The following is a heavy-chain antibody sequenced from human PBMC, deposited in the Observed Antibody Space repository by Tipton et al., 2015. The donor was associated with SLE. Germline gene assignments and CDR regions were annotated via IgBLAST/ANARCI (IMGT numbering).Heavy chain of an antibody. V-gene: IGHV4-34*01. Sequence: TLSLTCAVYGGSTSDRNWSWIRQPPGKGLEWIGEIHHIGGTKYSPSLNSRVTISIDTSKNQFSLKLISVTAADTAVYYCARPGEAYSWDAFDIWGQGTMVTVSS. CDR3: ARPGEAYSWDAFDI. J-gene: IGHJ3*02. CDR1: GGSTSDRN. D-gene: IGHD2-21*01. CDR2: IHHIGGT.